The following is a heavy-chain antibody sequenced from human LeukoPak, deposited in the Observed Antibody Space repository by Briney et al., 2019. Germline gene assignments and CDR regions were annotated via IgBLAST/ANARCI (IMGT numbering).Heavy chain of an antibody. V-gene: IGHV1-2*02. CDR1: GYSFTGYS. J-gene: IGHJ4*02. CDR2: INPNSGGT. CDR3: ARDTYYYDSSGYYYVH. D-gene: IGHD3-22*01. Sequence: ASVKVSCNASGYSFTGYSMHWVRQAPGQGLEWMGWINPNSGGTNYAQKFQGRVTMTRDTSISTAYMELSRLRSDDTAVYYCARDTYYYDSSGYYYVHWGQGTLVTVSS.